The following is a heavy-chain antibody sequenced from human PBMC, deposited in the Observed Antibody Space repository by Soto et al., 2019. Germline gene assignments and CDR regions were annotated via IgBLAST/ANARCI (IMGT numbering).Heavy chain of an antibody. CDR1: GGAISSGDYY. D-gene: IGHD2-2*01. J-gene: IGHJ6*02. CDR2: IYYSGST. CDR3: ARDRAIVVVPAAIFYYYGMDV. V-gene: IGHV4-30-4*01. Sequence: PSETLSLTCTVSGGAISSGDYYWSWIRQPPGKVLEWIGYIYYSGSTYYNPSLKSRVTISVDTSKNQFYLKMSSVTAADTAVYYCARDRAIVVVPAAIFYYYGMDVWGQGTTVTVSS.